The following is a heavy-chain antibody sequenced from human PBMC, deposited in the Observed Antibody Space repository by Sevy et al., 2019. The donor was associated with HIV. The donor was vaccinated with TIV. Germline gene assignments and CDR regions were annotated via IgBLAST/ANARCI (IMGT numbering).Heavy chain of an antibody. Sequence: ASVKVSCKASGGTFSSYAISWVRQAPGQGLEWMGGFIPIFGTANYAQKFQGRVTITADKPTSTAYMELSSLRSEDTAVYYCARSYDSSGAHAFDIWGQGTMVTVSS. CDR1: GGTFSSYA. J-gene: IGHJ3*02. CDR2: FIPIFGTA. V-gene: IGHV1-69*06. CDR3: ARSYDSSGAHAFDI. D-gene: IGHD3-22*01.